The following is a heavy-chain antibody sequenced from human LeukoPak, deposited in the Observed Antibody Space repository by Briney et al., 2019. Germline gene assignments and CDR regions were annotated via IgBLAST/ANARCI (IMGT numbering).Heavy chain of an antibody. CDR1: GFTFSSYG. Sequence: GGSLRLSCAASGFTFSSYGMHWGRQAPGKGLEWVAFIRYDGSNKYYADSVKGRFTISRDNSKNTLYLQMNSQRAEDTAVYYCARSGGGPSDYWGQGTLVTVSS. CDR2: IRYDGSNK. CDR3: ARSGGGPSDY. J-gene: IGHJ4*02. V-gene: IGHV3-30*02. D-gene: IGHD4-23*01.